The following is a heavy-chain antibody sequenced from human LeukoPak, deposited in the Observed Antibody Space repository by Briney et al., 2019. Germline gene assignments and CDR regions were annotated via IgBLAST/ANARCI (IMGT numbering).Heavy chain of an antibody. CDR3: TTGPDGFDF. CDR2: IKSKTDGGTT. Sequence: PGGSLRLSCAASGFTFSNVWMSWVRQAPGKGLEWVGRIKSKTDGGTTDYAVPVEGRFIISRDDSKYTLYLQMNSLKTEDTAVYYCTTGPDGFDFWGQGTMVTVSS. J-gene: IGHJ3*01. CDR1: GFTFSNVW. V-gene: IGHV3-15*01.